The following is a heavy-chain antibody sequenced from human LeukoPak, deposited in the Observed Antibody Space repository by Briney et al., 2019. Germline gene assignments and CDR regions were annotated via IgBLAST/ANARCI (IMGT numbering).Heavy chain of an antibody. J-gene: IGHJ4*02. CDR2: IWYDGSNK. V-gene: IGHV3-33*01. CDR3: ARGGAAAGTSLDY. Sequence: PGGSLRLSCAASGFTFSSYGMHWVRQAPGKGLEWVAVIWYDGSNKYYADSVKGRFTISRDNSKNTLYLQMNSLRAEDTAVYYCARGGAAAGTSLDYWGQGTLVTVSS. D-gene: IGHD6-13*01. CDR1: GFTFSSYG.